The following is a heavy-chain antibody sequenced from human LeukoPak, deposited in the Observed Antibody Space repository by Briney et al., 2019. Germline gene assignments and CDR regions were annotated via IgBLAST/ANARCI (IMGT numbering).Heavy chain of an antibody. Sequence: PSETLSLTCTVSGGSISNYYWSGIRQPAGKGLEWIGRIYTSGSINYNPSLKRRVTMSVDTSKNQFSLTLSSVTAADTAVNYCARTPLRTQYFDYWGQGTLVTVSS. CDR1: GGSISNYY. V-gene: IGHV4-4*07. CDR3: ARTPLRTQYFDY. J-gene: IGHJ4*02. CDR2: IYTSGSI. D-gene: IGHD5-12*01.